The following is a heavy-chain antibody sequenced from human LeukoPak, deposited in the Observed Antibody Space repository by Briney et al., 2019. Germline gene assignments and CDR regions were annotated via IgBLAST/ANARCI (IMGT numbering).Heavy chain of an antibody. D-gene: IGHD6-13*01. V-gene: IGHV3-23*01. CDR2: ISGSGGST. J-gene: IGHJ4*02. CDR1: GFTFSSYA. Sequence: GGSLRLSCAASGFTFSSYAMSWVRQAPGKGLEWVSAISGSGGSTYYADSVKGRFTISRDNSKNSLYLQMNSLRAEDTAVYYCARVLYSSSWPLDYWGQGTLVTVSS. CDR3: ARVLYSSSWPLDY.